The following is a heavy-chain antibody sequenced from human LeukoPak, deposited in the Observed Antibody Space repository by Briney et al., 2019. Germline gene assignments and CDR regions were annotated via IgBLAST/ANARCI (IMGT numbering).Heavy chain of an antibody. CDR1: GFTFSTYG. CDR2: IWFDGSDK. CDR3: AKGLWGTTVTPLDY. Sequence: PGGSLRLSCAASGFTFSTYGMHWVRQAPGKGLEWVAVIWFDGSDKYYADSVKGRFTMSRDNSKYTLYLQMNSLRAEDTALYFCAKGLWGTTVTPLDYWGQGTLVTVSS. V-gene: IGHV3-33*06. J-gene: IGHJ4*02. D-gene: IGHD4-17*01.